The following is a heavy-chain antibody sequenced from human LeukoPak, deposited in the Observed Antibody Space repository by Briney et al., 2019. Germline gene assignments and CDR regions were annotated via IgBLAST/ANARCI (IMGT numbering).Heavy chain of an antibody. J-gene: IGHJ4*02. V-gene: IGHV3-15*01. CDR3: TTQYYDFWSGYCDY. CDR2: IKSKTDGGTT. CDR1: GFTFSNAW. Sequence: GGSLRLSCAASGFTFSNAWMSWVRQAPGKGLEWVGRIKSKTDGGTTDYAAPVKGRFTISRDESKNTLYLQMNSLKTEDTAVCYCTTQYYDFWSGYCDYWGQGTLVTVSS. D-gene: IGHD3-3*01.